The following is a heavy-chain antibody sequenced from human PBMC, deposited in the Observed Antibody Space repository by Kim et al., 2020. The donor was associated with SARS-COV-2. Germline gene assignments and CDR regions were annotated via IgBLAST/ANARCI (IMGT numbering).Heavy chain of an antibody. V-gene: IGHV4-34*01. Sequence: SRVTISVDTSKNQFSLKLSSVTAADTAVYYCARVGVDDYGDFFPYYGMDVWGQGTTVTVSS. J-gene: IGHJ6*02. CDR3: ARVGVDDYGDFFPYYGMDV. D-gene: IGHD4-17*01.